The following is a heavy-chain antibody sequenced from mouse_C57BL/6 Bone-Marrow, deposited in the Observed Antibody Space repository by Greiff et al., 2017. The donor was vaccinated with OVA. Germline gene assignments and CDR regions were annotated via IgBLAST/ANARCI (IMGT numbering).Heavy chain of an antibody. V-gene: IGHV1-59*01. J-gene: IGHJ3*01. D-gene: IGHD4-1*01. CDR3: ARSGEVG. CDR2: IDPSDSYT. Sequence: QVQLQQPGAELVRPGTSVKLSCKASGYTFTSYWMHWVKQRPGQGLEWIGVIDPSDSYTNYNQKFKGKATLTVDTSSSTAYMQLSSLTSEDSAVYYCARSGEVGWGQGTLVTVSA. CDR1: GYTFTSYW.